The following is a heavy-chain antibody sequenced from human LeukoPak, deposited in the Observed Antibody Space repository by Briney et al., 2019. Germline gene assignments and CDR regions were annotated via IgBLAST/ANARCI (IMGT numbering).Heavy chain of an antibody. D-gene: IGHD2-21*02. Sequence: SETLSLTCTVSGGSFSSYYWSWFRQPPGKGLELVANINYIGSSNSNPSLESRVTLSIDTSKNQFSLKLSSVTAADTAVYYCARAFNMVTHAFDIWGQGTRVTVSS. V-gene: IGHV4-59*01. CDR2: INYIGSS. J-gene: IGHJ3*02. CDR3: ARAFNMVTHAFDI. CDR1: GGSFSSYY.